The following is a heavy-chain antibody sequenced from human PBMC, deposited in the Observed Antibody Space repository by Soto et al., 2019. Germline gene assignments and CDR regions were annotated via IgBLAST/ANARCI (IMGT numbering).Heavy chain of an antibody. CDR1: GYTFTSYY. D-gene: IGHD6-19*01. V-gene: IGHV1-46*01. CDR2: INPSGGST. CDR3: ARDSKYRSGWYDSLSFDY. J-gene: IGHJ4*02. Sequence: ASVKVSCKASGYTFTSYYMHWVRQAPGQGLEWMGIINPSGGSTSYAQKFQGRVTMTRDTSTSTVYMELSSLRSEDTAVYYCARDSKYRSGWYDSLSFDYWGQGTLVTVSS.